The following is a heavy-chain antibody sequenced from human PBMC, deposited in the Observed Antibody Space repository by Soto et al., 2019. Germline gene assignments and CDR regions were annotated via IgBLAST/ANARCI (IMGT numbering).Heavy chain of an antibody. V-gene: IGHV3-30*18. D-gene: IGHD1-7*01. CDR3: AKDRVGGTFYTPLGF. CDR1: GFNFDNYS. Sequence: HPGGSLRLSCQASGFNFDNYSMHWVRQAPGKGLEWVAVITYDGSNKYYADSVKGRFTISRDNSKNTLSLHLNTLKPEDTAVYHCAKDRVGGTFYTPLGFWGQGTLVTVSS. J-gene: IGHJ4*02. CDR2: ITYDGSNK.